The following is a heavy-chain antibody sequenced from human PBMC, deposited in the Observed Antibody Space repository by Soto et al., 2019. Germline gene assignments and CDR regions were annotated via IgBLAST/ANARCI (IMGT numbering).Heavy chain of an antibody. J-gene: IGHJ5*02. CDR3: ARDLYSSSTS. CDR2: IYYSGST. CDR1: GGSVSSGSYY. D-gene: IGHD6-6*01. V-gene: IGHV4-61*01. Sequence: SETLSLTCTVSGGSVSSGSYYWSWIRQPPGKGLEWIGYIYYSGSTNYNPSLKSRVTISVDTSKNQFSLKLSSVTAADTAVYYCARDLYSSSTSWGQGTLVTVSS.